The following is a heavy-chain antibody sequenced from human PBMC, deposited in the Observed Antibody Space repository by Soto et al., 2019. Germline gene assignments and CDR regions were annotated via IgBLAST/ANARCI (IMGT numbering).Heavy chain of an antibody. CDR3: ARVSGSYLDRPTLLDAQFDY. CDR2: ISSSSSYI. J-gene: IGHJ4*02. V-gene: IGHV3-21*01. D-gene: IGHD1-26*01. CDR1: GFTFSSYS. Sequence: PGGSLRLSCAASGFTFSSYSMNWVRQAPGKGLEWVSSISSSSSYIYYADSVKGRFTISRDNAKNSLYLQMNSLRAEDTAVYYCARVSGSYLDRPTLLDAQFDYWGQGTLVTVSS.